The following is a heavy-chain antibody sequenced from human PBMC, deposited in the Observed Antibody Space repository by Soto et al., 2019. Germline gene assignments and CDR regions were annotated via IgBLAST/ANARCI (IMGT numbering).Heavy chain of an antibody. V-gene: IGHV3-13*01. D-gene: IGHD3-10*01. Sequence: EVQLVESGGGLVQPGGSLRLSCAASGFTFSSYDMHWVRQATGKGLEWDSTIGTAGDTYYPGSVKGRFTISRENAKNSLYLQMNSLRAGDTAVYYCARGVTMVRGVIIDWFDPWGQGTLVTVSS. CDR2: IGTAGDT. CDR3: ARGVTMVRGVIIDWFDP. CDR1: GFTFSSYD. J-gene: IGHJ5*02.